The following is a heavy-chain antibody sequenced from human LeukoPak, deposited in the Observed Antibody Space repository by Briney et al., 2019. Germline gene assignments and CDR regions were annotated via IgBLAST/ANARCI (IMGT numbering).Heavy chain of an antibody. CDR3: ARENGYSSSWYNWFDP. CDR1: GGSISSSSYY. Sequence: PSETLSLTCTVSGGSISSSSYYWGWIRQPPGKGLEWIGSIYYSGSTYYNPSLKSRVTISVDTSKNQFSLKLSSVTAADTAVYYCARENGYSSSWYNWFDPWGQGTLVTVSS. J-gene: IGHJ5*02. D-gene: IGHD6-13*01. CDR2: IYYSGST. V-gene: IGHV4-39*02.